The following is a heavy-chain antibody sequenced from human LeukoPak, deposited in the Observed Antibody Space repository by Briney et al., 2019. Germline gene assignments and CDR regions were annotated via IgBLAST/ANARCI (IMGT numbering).Heavy chain of an antibody. Sequence: GGSLRLSCAASGFTFSSYAMHWVRQAPGKGLEWVAVISYDGSNKYYADSVKGRFTISRDNSKNTLYLQMNSLRAEDTAVYYCASPDPFDYWGQGTLVTVSS. CDR3: ASPDPFDY. CDR1: GFTFSSYA. D-gene: IGHD1-14*01. CDR2: ISYDGSNK. V-gene: IGHV3-30*04. J-gene: IGHJ4*02.